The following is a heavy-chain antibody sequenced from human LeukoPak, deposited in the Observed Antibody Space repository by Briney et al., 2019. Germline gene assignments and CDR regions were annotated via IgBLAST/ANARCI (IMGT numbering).Heavy chain of an antibody. CDR2: INHSGST. CDR1: GGSFSGYY. D-gene: IGHD3-9*01. CDR3: ARATYYDILTGLPPGAFDI. V-gene: IGHV4-34*01. J-gene: IGHJ3*02. Sequence: SETLSLTCAVYGGSFSGYYWSWIRQPPGKGLEWIGEINHSGSTNYNPSLKSRVTISVDTSKNQFSLKLSSVTAADTAVYYCARATYYDILTGLPPGAFDIWGQGTMVTVSS.